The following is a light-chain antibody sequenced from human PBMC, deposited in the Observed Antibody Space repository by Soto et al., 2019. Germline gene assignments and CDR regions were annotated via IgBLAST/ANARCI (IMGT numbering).Light chain of an antibody. CDR1: QSVSSN. CDR3: QQYNNLPSYT. Sequence: EIVMTQSPATLSVSPEERATLSCRASQSVSSNLAWYQQKPGQAPRLLIYGASTRATGIPARFSGSGSGTEFTLTISSLQDEDFAVYYCQQYNNLPSYTFGQGTKLEI. J-gene: IGKJ2*01. V-gene: IGKV3-15*01. CDR2: GAS.